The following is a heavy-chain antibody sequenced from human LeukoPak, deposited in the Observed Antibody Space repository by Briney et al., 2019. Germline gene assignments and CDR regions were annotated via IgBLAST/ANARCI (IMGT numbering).Heavy chain of an antibody. Sequence: GSSVKVSCKASGGTFSSYAISWVRQAPGQGLEWMGRIIPIFGTANYAQKFQGRVTITTDESTSTAYMKLSSLRSEDTAVYYCASDRFGELLLSVWYFDYWGQGTLVTVSS. CDR2: IIPIFGTA. CDR1: GGTFSSYA. D-gene: IGHD3-10*01. CDR3: ASDRFGELLLSVWYFDY. J-gene: IGHJ4*02. V-gene: IGHV1-69*05.